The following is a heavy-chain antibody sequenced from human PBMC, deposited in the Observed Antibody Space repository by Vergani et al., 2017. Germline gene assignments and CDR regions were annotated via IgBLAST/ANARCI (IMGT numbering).Heavy chain of an antibody. CDR1: GFTFTAHG. CDR3: AGAQGTSANYCGGFDY. Sequence: EVQLLESGGGSAQPGESLRLSCVASGFTFTAHGLNWVRQAPGKGLEWVSGISGQNFRTHYADSEKGRFTITRDDSKTTVYLQINSLRAEDTAFYYCAGAQGTSANYCGGFDYWGQGILVTVSS. CDR2: ISGQNFRT. J-gene: IGHJ4*01. D-gene: IGHD3-22*01. V-gene: IGHV3-23*01.